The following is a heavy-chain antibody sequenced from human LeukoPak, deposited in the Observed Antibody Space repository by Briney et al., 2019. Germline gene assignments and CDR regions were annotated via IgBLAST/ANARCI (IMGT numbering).Heavy chain of an antibody. CDR3: ASDIAATGDY. D-gene: IGHD6-13*01. Sequence: PSETLSLTCAVYGGSFSGYYWSWLRQPPGKGLEWIGEINHSGSTNYNPSLKSRLTISVDTSKNQFSLKLNSVTAADTAVYYCASDIAATGDYWGQGTLVTVSS. V-gene: IGHV4-34*01. CDR1: GGSFSGYY. J-gene: IGHJ4*02. CDR2: INHSGST.